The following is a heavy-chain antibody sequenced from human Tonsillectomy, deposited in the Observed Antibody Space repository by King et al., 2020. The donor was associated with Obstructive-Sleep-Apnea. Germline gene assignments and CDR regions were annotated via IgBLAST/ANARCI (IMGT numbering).Heavy chain of an antibody. CDR3: ARGRGSLGSYYKGYFDY. CDR2: ISAHNGNT. D-gene: IGHD3-10*01. Sequence: QLVQSGAEVKKPGASVKVSCKASGYTFTSYGISWVRQAPGQGLEWMGWISAHNGNTNYAQKLQGRVTMTTDTYTSTAYMELRSLRSDDTAVYFCARGRGSLGSYYKGYFDYWGQGTLVTVSS. J-gene: IGHJ4*02. CDR1: GYTFTSYG. V-gene: IGHV1-18*01.